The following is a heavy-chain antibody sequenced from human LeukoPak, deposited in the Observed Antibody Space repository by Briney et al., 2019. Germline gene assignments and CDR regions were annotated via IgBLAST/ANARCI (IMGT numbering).Heavy chain of an antibody. CDR2: ISYDGSNK. CDR1: GFTFSSYA. D-gene: IGHD4-17*01. V-gene: IGHV3-30-3*01. CDR3: ARLTTVTGGGDY. Sequence: GGSLRLSCAASGFTFSSYAMHWVRQAPGKGLEWVAVISYDGSNKYYADSVKGRFTISRDNSKNTLYLQMNSLRAEDTAVYYCARLTTVTGGGDYWGQGTLVTVSS. J-gene: IGHJ4*02.